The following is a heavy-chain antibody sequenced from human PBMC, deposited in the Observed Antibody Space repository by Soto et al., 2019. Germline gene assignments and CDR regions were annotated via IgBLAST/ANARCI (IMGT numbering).Heavy chain of an antibody. J-gene: IGHJ6*02. CDR3: ARELTEDYDFWSGYPQRYYGMDV. Sequence: ASVKVSCKASGYTFTGYYMHWVRQAPGQGLERMGWINPNSGGTNYAQKFQGWVTMTRDTSISTAYMELSRLRSDDTAVYYCARELTEDYDFWSGYPQRYYGMDVWGQGTTVTVSS. D-gene: IGHD3-3*01. CDR1: GYTFTGYY. CDR2: INPNSGGT. V-gene: IGHV1-2*04.